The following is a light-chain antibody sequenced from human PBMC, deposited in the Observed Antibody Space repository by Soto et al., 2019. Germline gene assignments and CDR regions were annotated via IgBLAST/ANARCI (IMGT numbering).Light chain of an antibody. Sequence: QSALTQPPSASGSPGQSVTISCSGTSSDVGGYTYVSWYQQHPGKAPKLMIYEVSKRPSGVPDRFSGSKSGNTASLTVSGLQAEDEAYYYCSSYAGSSNVVFGGGTKLTVL. CDR2: EVS. V-gene: IGLV2-8*01. CDR1: SSDVGGYTY. J-gene: IGLJ2*01. CDR3: SSYAGSSNVV.